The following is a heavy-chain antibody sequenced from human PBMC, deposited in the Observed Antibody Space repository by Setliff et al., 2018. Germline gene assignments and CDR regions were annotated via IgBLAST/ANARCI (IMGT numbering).Heavy chain of an antibody. D-gene: IGHD1-26*01. Sequence: PSETLSLTCNVSGVSIANTASYWSWIRQPAGKTLEWIGQVYVGGNTYYNPSFESRVSISVDTSQNQVSLRLSSVTAADTAVYYCATRKSSGRLYYMDVWGKGTTVTVSS. CDR2: VYVGGNT. CDR3: ATRKSSGRLYYMDV. CDR1: GVSIANTASY. J-gene: IGHJ6*03. V-gene: IGHV4-61*10.